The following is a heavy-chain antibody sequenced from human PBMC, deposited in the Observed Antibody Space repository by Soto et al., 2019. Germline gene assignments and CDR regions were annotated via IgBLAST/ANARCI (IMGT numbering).Heavy chain of an antibody. J-gene: IGHJ3*02. D-gene: IGHD6-6*01. CDR1: GFTLSGYA. CDR2: ISGNGVST. CDR3: AKNLGAARPPHHAFDI. V-gene: IGHV3-64*01. Sequence: GGSLRLSCAASGFTLSGYAMDWVRQAPGKGLEYVSGISGNGVSTYYANSVKGRFTISRDNSKNTLYLQMNSLRAEDMAVYYCAKNLGAARPPHHAFDIWGQGTMDTVSS.